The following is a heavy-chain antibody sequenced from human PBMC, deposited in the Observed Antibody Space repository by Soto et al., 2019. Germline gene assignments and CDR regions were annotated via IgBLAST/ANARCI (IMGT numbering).Heavy chain of an antibody. V-gene: IGHV4-31*03. CDR1: GGSISSGGYY. D-gene: IGHD2-15*01. CDR3: ARGDCSGGSCYIDY. CDR2: IYYSGST. Sequence: QVQLQESGPGLVKPSQTLSLTCTVSGGSISSGGYYWSWIPQHPGKGLEWIGYIYYSGSTYYNPSLKSRVTISVDTSKNQFSLKLSSVTAADTAVYYCARGDCSGGSCYIDYWGQGTLVTVSS. J-gene: IGHJ4*02.